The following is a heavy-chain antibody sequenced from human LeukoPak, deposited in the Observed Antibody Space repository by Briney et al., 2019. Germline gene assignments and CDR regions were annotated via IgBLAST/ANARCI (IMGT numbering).Heavy chain of an antibody. V-gene: IGHV3-30*03. D-gene: IGHD6-6*01. CDR1: GFTFSSYC. CDR3: ARDSSSSWVFDY. Sequence: PGRSLRLSCAASGFTFSSYCMHWVRQAPGKGLEGVAVISYDGSNKYYADSVKGRFTISRDNSKNPLYLQMNSLRAEDTAVYYCARDSSSSWVFDYWGQGTLVTVSS. J-gene: IGHJ4*02. CDR2: ISYDGSNK.